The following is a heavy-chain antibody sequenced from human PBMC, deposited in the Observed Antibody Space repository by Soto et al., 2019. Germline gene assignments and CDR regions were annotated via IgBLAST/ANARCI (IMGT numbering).Heavy chain of an antibody. CDR1: GFTFSSYA. D-gene: IGHD2-2*01. CDR2: ISGSGGST. Sequence: GGSLRLSCAASGFTFSSYAMSWVRQAPGKGLEWVSAISGSGGSTYYADSVKGRFTISRDNSKNTLYLQMNSLRAEDTAVYYCAKGAVPAAMKEGPIIPNFDYWGQGALVTVSS. CDR3: AKGAVPAAMKEGPIIPNFDY. J-gene: IGHJ4*02. V-gene: IGHV3-23*01.